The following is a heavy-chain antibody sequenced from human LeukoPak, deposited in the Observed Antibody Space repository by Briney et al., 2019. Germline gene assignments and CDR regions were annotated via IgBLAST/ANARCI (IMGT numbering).Heavy chain of an antibody. V-gene: IGHV1-8*03. D-gene: IGHD5-12*01. Sequence: ASVKVSCKASGYTFTSYDINWVRQATGQGLEWMGWMNPNSGNTGYAQKFQGRVTITRNTSISTAYMELSSLRSEDTAVYCCARARSNSGYALGYWGQGTLVTVS. CDR2: MNPNSGNT. J-gene: IGHJ4*02. CDR1: GYTFTSYD. CDR3: ARARSNSGYALGY.